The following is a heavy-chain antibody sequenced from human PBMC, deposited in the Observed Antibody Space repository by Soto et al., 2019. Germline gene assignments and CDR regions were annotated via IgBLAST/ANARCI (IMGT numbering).Heavy chain of an antibody. CDR3: AKDRLAGGFDY. CDR2: VSATAGTT. D-gene: IGHD3-16*01. CDR1: GLTFSNYA. Sequence: GGSLRLPCAASGLTFSNYAMSWVRQAPGKGLEWVSLVSATAGTTYYTDSVKGRFTITRDNSRNTVYLQMNSLRADDTAVYYCAKDRLAGGFDYWGQGTLVTVSS. J-gene: IGHJ4*02. V-gene: IGHV3-23*01.